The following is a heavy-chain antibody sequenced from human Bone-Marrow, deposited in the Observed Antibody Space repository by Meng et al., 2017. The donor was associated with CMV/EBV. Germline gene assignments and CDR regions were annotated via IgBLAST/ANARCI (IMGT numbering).Heavy chain of an antibody. Sequence: ASVKVSCKTSGYTFTSYDINWLRQATGQGIEWMGWMNPNSGNTGDAQKFQGRITMTRDTSTSTAYMELSSLRSEDTAVYYCARGGNLGYCSSTSCSYYYYGMDVWGQGTTVTVSS. CDR3: ARGGNLGYCSSTSCSYYYYGMDV. CDR1: GYTFTSYD. D-gene: IGHD2-2*01. V-gene: IGHV1-8*01. CDR2: MNPNSGNT. J-gene: IGHJ6*02.